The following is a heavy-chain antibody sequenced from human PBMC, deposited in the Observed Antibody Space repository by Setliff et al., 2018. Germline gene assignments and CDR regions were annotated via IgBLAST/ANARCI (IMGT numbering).Heavy chain of an antibody. D-gene: IGHD3-22*01. Sequence: SETLSLTCSVSGDFISSGGYTWNWIRRHPEMGLEWIGYIFYNGNTFYNPSLQSRVTISVDTSKNQFSLKLTSLNAADSAVYYCARASHSYGSPNWFDPWGPGTLVTVSS. J-gene: IGHJ5*02. CDR3: ARASHSYGSPNWFDP. CDR1: GDFISSGGYT. CDR2: IFYNGNT. V-gene: IGHV4-31*03.